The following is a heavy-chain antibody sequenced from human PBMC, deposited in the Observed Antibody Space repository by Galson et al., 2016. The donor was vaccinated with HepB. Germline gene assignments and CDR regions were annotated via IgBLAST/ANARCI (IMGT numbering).Heavy chain of an antibody. CDR1: GFTFSTYT. Sequence: SLRLSCAASGFTFSTYTMHWVRQAPGKGLEWVAVISYDGSNKCQSDSVKGRFTISRDNSNNTLYLQMNSLRPEDTAVYFCARDRQFLVSADYWGQGTLVTVSS. J-gene: IGHJ4*02. V-gene: IGHV3-30-3*01. CDR2: ISYDGSNK. D-gene: IGHD6-19*01. CDR3: ARDRQFLVSADY.